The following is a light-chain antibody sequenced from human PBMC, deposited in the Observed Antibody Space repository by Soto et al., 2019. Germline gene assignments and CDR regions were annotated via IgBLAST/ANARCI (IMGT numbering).Light chain of an antibody. J-gene: IGKJ1*01. CDR3: QHYNNWPPWT. V-gene: IGKV3-15*01. CDR1: QSGSTN. Sequence: EIVMTQSPATLSVSLGERATLSCRASQSGSTNLAWYQQKPGQAPSLIIYGASTRATGIPDTFSGSGSGTEFPLTISSLQSEDFAGYYWQHYNNWPPWTFGQGTKVEI. CDR2: GAS.